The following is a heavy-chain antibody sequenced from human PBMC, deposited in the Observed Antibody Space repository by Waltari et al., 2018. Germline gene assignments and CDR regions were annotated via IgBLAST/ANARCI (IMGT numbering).Heavy chain of an antibody. CDR1: GGSISSSSYY. Sequence: QLQLQESGPGLVKPSETLSLTCTVSGGSISSSSYYWGWIRHPPGKGLEWIGGMLYSGSSNTNPALKIRFTLSVNRTTNQVALKLRSVTAADTAVDYCARLSSLIYDYVWGSYRSPFDYWGQGTLVTVSS. V-gene: IGHV4-39*07. D-gene: IGHD3-16*02. CDR3: ARLSSLIYDYVWGSYRSPFDY. CDR2: MLYSGSS. J-gene: IGHJ4*02.